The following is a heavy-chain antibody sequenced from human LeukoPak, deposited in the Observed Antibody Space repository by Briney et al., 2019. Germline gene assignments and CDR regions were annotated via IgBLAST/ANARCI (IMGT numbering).Heavy chain of an antibody. D-gene: IGHD2-2*02. V-gene: IGHV1-69*13. Sequence: SVKVSCKASVGTLSIYAISCVRHAPGQGLEGMGGIIPIFGTANYAQNFQGRVTTTADDSTSTAYMELSSLRSEDTAVYYCAIYPQYYYYGMDVWGKGTTVTVSS. CDR3: AIYPQYYYYGMDV. CDR2: IIPIFGTA. CDR1: VGTLSIYA. J-gene: IGHJ6*04.